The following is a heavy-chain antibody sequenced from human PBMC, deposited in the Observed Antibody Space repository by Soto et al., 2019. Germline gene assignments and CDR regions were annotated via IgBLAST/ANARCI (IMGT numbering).Heavy chain of an antibody. CDR3: ARSTAPSTVTTSFFHYYYGMDV. CDR1: GGTFSSYA. D-gene: IGHD4-17*01. J-gene: IGHJ6*02. Sequence: GASVKVSCKASGGTFSSYAISWVRQAPGQGLEWMGGIIPIFGTANYAQKFQGRVTITADESTSTAYMELSSLRSEDTAVYYCARSTAPSTVTTSFFHYYYGMDVWGQGTTVTGSS. V-gene: IGHV1-69*13. CDR2: IIPIFGTA.